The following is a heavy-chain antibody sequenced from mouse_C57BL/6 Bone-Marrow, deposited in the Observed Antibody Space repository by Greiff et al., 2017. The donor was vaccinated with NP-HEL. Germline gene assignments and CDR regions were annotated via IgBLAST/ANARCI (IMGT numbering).Heavy chain of an antibody. Sequence: QVQLQQPGAELVKPGASVKLSCKASGYTFTSYWMHWVKQRPGQGLEWIGMIHPNSGSTNYNEKFKSKATLTVDKSSSTAYMQLSSLTSEDSAVYYCARRALITTDRYFDVWGTGTTVTVSS. CDR2: IHPNSGST. V-gene: IGHV1-64*01. D-gene: IGHD1-1*01. J-gene: IGHJ1*03. CDR3: ARRALITTDRYFDV. CDR1: GYTFTSYW.